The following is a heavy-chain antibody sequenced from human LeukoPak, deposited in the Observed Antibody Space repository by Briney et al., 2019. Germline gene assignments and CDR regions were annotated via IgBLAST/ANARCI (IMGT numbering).Heavy chain of an antibody. CDR1: GFTFSDYY. CDR2: ISSSGSTI. J-gene: IGHJ4*02. CDR3: ARVDSVVPAAPIDY. V-gene: IGHV3-11*04. Sequence: GGSLRLSCGASGFTFSDYYMSWIRQAPGKGLEWVSYISSSGSTIYYADSVKGRFTISRDNAKNSLYLQMNSLRAEDTAVYYCARVDSVVPAAPIDYWGQGTLVTVSS. D-gene: IGHD2-2*01.